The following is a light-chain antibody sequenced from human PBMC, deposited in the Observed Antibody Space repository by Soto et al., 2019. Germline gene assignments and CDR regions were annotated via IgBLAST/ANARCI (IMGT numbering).Light chain of an antibody. CDR2: EVS. CDR3: SSYTSSSTSYV. CDR1: SSDVGGYNY. V-gene: IGLV2-14*01. Sequence: SVLTQPASVSGSPGQSITISCTGTSSDVGGYNYVSWYQQHPGKAPKLMIYEVSNRPSGVSNRFSGSKSGNTASLTISGLQAEDEADYYCSSYTSSSTSYVFGTWTKLTVL. J-gene: IGLJ1*01.